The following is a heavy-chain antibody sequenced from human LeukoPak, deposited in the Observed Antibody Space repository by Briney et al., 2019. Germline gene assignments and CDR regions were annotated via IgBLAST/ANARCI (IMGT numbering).Heavy chain of an antibody. CDR2: ISYDGSDE. V-gene: IGHV3-30*04. D-gene: IGHD3-22*01. Sequence: GGSLRLSCVASGLAFSSYSMHWVRQAPGKGLEWVGVISYDGSDEYYTDSVKGRFTISRDNSKNTVYLQMNSLRADDTAVYYCARGVDYYENSGTIDYWGQGTLVTVSS. J-gene: IGHJ4*02. CDR1: GLAFSSYS. CDR3: ARGVDYYENSGTIDY.